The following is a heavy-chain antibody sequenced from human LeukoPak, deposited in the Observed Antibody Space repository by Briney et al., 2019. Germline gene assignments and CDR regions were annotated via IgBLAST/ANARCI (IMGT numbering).Heavy chain of an antibody. CDR2: ISSSSSYI. CDR3: ARAKYSSSSQPGGWFDP. CDR1: GFTFSSYT. Sequence: GGSLRLSCAASGFTFSSYTMNWVRQAPGKGLEWVSSISSSSSYIYYADSVKGRFTISRDNSKNTLYLQMNSLRSEDTAVYYCARAKYSSSSQPGGWFDPWGQGTLVTVSS. V-gene: IGHV3-21*04. J-gene: IGHJ5*02. D-gene: IGHD6-6*01.